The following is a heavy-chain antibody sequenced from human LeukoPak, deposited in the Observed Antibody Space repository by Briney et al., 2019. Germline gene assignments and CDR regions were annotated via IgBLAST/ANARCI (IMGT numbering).Heavy chain of an antibody. CDR3: APIRVTGSPRYGMDV. J-gene: IGHJ6*02. D-gene: IGHD2-21*02. Sequence: KESGPTRVKAKETLTLTCTFSGFSLSASGGVDWVRQSPEKALEWLAVIYWNDVERYSPSLKSRLTITKDTSKNQVVLTMTNMDPVDTATYYCAPIRVTGSPRYGMDVWGQGTAVTVSS. CDR2: IYWNDVE. CDR1: GFSLSASGG. V-gene: IGHV2-5*01.